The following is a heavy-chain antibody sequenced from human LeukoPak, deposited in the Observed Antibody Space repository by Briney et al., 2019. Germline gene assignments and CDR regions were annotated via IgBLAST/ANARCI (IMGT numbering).Heavy chain of an antibody. CDR3: ARDALTTSLRYMRWFDP. J-gene: IGHJ5*02. D-gene: IGHD3-9*01. V-gene: IGHV1-2*02. CDR1: GYTFNDYY. CDR2: INPNSGGT. Sequence: ASVKVSCKASGYTFNDYYMHWVRQAPGQGLEWIGWINPNSGGTNYAQKFQGRVTMTRDTSISTAYMELSRLRSDDTAVYYCARDALTTSLRYMRWFDPWGQGTLVTVSS.